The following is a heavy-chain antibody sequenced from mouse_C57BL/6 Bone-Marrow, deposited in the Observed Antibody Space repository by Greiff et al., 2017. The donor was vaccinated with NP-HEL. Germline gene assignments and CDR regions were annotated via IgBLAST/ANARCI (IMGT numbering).Heavy chain of an antibody. CDR1: GFTFSSYG. CDR2: ISSGGSYT. J-gene: IGHJ2*01. V-gene: IGHV5-6*01. CDR3: ARHYDSNYFDY. D-gene: IGHD1-1*01. Sequence: EVKRVESGGDLVKPGGSLKLSCAASGFTFSSYGMSWVRQTPDKRLEWVATISSGGSYTYYPDSVKGRFTISRDNAKNTLYLQMSSLKSEDTAMDYCARHYDSNYFDYWGQGTTLTVSS.